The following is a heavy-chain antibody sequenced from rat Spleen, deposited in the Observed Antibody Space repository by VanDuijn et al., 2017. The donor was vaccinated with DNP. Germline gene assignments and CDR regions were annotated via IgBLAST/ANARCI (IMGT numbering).Heavy chain of an antibody. CDR3: ARQNYYYSGNTLDA. D-gene: IGHD1-1*01. CDR2: INMGSGGT. J-gene: IGHJ4*01. V-gene: IGHV1-43*01. Sequence: QVQLQQSGAELAKPGSSVMISCRASGYTFTTYYIGWIKQTTRQGLEYIGYINMGSGGTNYNEKFKGKATLTVGKSSSTAFMQLSSLTPDDSAVYYCARQNYYYSGNTLDAWGQGISVTVSS. CDR1: GYTFTTYY.